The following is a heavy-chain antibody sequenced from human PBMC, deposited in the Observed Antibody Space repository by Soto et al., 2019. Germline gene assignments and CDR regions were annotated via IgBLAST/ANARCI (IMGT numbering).Heavy chain of an antibody. CDR1: GGSISGRNW. J-gene: IGHJ4*02. CDR2: IYHSGTT. Sequence: QVQLQESGPGLVNPSGTLSLICTVSGGSISGRNWWSWVRQSPEKGLEWIGEIYHSGTTNYNPSLKSRVIMSVDKSKNQFSLKLNSVTAADTAVYYCATPWGRATRESGWGQGTLVTVSS. CDR3: ATPWGRATRESG. V-gene: IGHV4-4*02. D-gene: IGHD1-26*01.